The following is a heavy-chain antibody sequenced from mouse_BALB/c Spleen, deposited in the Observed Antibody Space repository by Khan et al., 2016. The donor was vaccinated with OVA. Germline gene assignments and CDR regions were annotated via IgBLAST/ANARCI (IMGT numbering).Heavy chain of an antibody. Sequence: QVQLKESGAELVRPGASVKLSCKTSGYIFTSYWIHWLKQRSGQGLEWIARIYPGTDNTYYNEKLKDKATLTADKSSSTAYMQLSSLKSEDSAVYFCAREGAWYYFDYWGQGTTLTVSS. CDR2: IYPGTDNT. V-gene: IGHV1-76*01. D-gene: IGHD3-1*01. CDR3: AREGAWYYFDY. J-gene: IGHJ2*01. CDR1: GYIFTSYW.